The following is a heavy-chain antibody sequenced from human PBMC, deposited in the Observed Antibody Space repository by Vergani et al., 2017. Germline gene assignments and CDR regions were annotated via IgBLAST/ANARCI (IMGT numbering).Heavy chain of an antibody. Sequence: QVHLVESGGGVVQPGRSLRLSCVVSGFTSSYYGMHWVRQAPGKGLEWVAVISDDGTQKYYADSVKGRFTISRDNSKSTLYLQMNSLRTEDTAVYYCATKSCGTPGCQLGYFREWGQGTLVTVSS. J-gene: IGHJ4*02. CDR3: ATKSCGTPGCQLGYFRE. CDR1: GFTSSYYG. V-gene: IGHV3-30*03. CDR2: ISDDGTQK. D-gene: IGHD1-1*01.